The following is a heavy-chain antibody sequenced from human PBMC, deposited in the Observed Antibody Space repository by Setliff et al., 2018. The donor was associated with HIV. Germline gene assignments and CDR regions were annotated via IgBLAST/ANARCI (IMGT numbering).Heavy chain of an antibody. CDR2: IYYTGST. V-gene: IGHV4-31*03. Sequence: PSETLSLTCTVSSGSISSGGYFWGWIRQHPGKGLEWIGYIYYTGSTYYNPSLKSRVTISIDTSKNQFSLNLSSVTAADSAVYYCAKLSRLTSLRNAFDICGQGAVVTVSS. J-gene: IGHJ3*02. D-gene: IGHD3-10*01. CDR3: AKLSRLTSLRNAFDI. CDR1: SGSISSGGYF.